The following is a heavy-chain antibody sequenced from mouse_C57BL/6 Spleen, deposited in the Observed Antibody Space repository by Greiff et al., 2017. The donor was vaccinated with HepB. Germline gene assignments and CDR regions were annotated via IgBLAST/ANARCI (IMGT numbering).Heavy chain of an antibody. J-gene: IGHJ3*01. CDR2: IYPGSGST. V-gene: IGHV1-55*01. D-gene: IGHD1-1*01. Sequence: QVQLQQSGAELVKPGASVKMSCKASGYTFTSYWITWVKQRPGQGLEWIGDIYPGSGSTNYNEKFKSKATLTVDTSSSTAYMQLSSLTSEDSAVYYCARSSPFYYGSSPSWFAYWGQGTLVTVSA. CDR3: ARSSPFYYGSSPSWFAY. CDR1: GYTFTSYW.